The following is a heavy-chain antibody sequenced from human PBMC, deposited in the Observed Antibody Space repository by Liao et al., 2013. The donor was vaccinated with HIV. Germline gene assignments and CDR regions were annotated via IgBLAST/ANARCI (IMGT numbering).Heavy chain of an antibody. D-gene: IGHD5-12*01. Sequence: QVQLQESGPGLVKPSQTLSLTCTVSGGSISSGTYYWSWIRQPAGKGQEWIGRIYTSGRTNYNPSLKSRVTISVDTSKNQVSLKLDSVTAADTAVYYCARGRTVATTPLAYWGQGTLVTVSS. CDR3: ARGRTVATTPLAY. CDR1: GGSISSGTYY. V-gene: IGHV4-61*02. CDR2: IYTSGRT. J-gene: IGHJ4*02.